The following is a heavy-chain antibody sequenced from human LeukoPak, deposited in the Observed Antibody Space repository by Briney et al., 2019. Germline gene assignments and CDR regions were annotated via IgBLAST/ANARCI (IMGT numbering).Heavy chain of an antibody. Sequence: GGSLRLSCAASGFTFSSYAMSWVRQAPGKGLEWVSAISGSGGSTYYADSVKGRFTISRDNSKNTLYLQMNSLRAEDTAVYYCAKAQDFYYYSYYMDVWGKGTTVTVSS. J-gene: IGHJ6*03. CDR2: ISGSGGST. CDR1: GFTFSSYA. CDR3: AKAQDFYYYSYYMDV. D-gene: IGHD2/OR15-2a*01. V-gene: IGHV3-23*01.